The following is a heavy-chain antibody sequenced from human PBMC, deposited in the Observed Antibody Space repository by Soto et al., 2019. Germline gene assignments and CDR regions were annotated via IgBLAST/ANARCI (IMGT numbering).Heavy chain of an antibody. CDR2: MNPNSGNT. CDR3: ARGRNVFRFLEWLPGHLLFSDAFAI. Sequence: ASVKVSCKASGYTFTSYDINWVRQATGQGLEWMGWMNPNSGNTGYAQKFQGRVTMTRNTSISTAYMELSSLRSEDTAVDYCARGRNVFRFLEWLPGHLLFSDAFAIRRHGTMVTVS. D-gene: IGHD3-3*01. V-gene: IGHV1-8*01. J-gene: IGHJ3*02. CDR1: GYTFTSYD.